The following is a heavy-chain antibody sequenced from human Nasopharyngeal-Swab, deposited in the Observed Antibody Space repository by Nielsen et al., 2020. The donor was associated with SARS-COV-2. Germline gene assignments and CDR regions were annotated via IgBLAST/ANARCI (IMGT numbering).Heavy chain of an antibody. J-gene: IGHJ4*02. CDR2: IRGGGAGT. CDR1: GFTFGYYA. D-gene: IGHD6-13*01. CDR3: ARDWGPGHSNTWHYLDY. V-gene: IGHV3-23*01. Sequence: GESLKISCAASGFTFGYYAMSWVRQAPGKGLEWVSSIRGGGAGTFYADSVQGRFTISRDNSRNTVHLQMNSLRDEDTAIYYCARDWGPGHSNTWHYLDYWGQGTLVTVSS.